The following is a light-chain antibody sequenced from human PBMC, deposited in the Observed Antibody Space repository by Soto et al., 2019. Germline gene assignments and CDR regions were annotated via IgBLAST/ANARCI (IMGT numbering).Light chain of an antibody. V-gene: IGKV1-5*01. Sequence: DIQMTQSPSTLSASVGDRVTITCRASQIISSWLAWYQQKPGKAPKLLIYDASSLESGVPSRFSGSGSGTEFTLAISSLQPDDFATYSCQQYNSYSQTVGQGTKVEIK. CDR2: DAS. CDR3: QQYNSYSQT. J-gene: IGKJ1*01. CDR1: QIISSW.